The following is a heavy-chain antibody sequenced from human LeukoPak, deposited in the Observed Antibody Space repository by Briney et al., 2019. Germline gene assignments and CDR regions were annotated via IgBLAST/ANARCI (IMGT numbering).Heavy chain of an antibody. CDR1: GGSISSSSYY. Sequence: PSETLSLTCTVSGGSISSSSYYWGWIRQPPGNGLEWIGSIYCSGSTYYNPSLKSRVTISVDTSKNQFSLKLSSVTAADTAVYYCARARRGIAAAGRGANWFDSWGQGTLVTVSS. D-gene: IGHD6-13*01. CDR2: IYCSGST. J-gene: IGHJ5*01. CDR3: ARARRGIAAAGRGANWFDS. V-gene: IGHV4-39*07.